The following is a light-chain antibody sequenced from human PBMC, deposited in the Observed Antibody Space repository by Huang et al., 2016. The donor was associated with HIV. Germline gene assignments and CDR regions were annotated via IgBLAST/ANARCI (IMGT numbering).Light chain of an antibody. Sequence: EIVLTQSPGTLSLSPGERATLSCRASQSISSSYLAWYQRQPGQAPWLLIYGTSSRATGIPDKFSGSGSGTDFTLTIRRLEPEDFAVYYWQQYGNSPRTFGQGTKLEIK. J-gene: IGKJ2*01. V-gene: IGKV3-20*01. CDR2: GTS. CDR1: QSISSSY. CDR3: QQYGNSPRT.